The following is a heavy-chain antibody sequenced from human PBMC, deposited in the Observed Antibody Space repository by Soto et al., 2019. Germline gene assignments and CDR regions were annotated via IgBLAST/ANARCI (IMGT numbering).Heavy chain of an antibody. J-gene: IGHJ5*02. CDR3: ALSVFP. Sequence: QVQLQESGPGLVKPSQTLSLTCTVSGGSISSGGYCWSWIRQHPGKGLEWIGYLYHSGSTYYNPSLKGRVTLSVAASKNQYSLQWSSVSDVDTAVYYCALSVFPWGQGTLVTVSS. CDR2: LYHSGST. V-gene: IGHV4-31*03. CDR1: GGSISSGGYC.